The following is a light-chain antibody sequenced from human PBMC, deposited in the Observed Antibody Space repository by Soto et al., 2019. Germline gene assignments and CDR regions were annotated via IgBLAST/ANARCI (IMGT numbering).Light chain of an antibody. Sequence: DIQMTQSPSTLSASLVCRFTITCRASQNIRNWLAWFQQKPGKAPKVLIYDASKLESGVPPRFSGSGSGTEFTLTIYSLQPDDFATYYCQQYNDYSWTFGQGTKVDIK. J-gene: IGKJ1*01. CDR1: QNIRNW. CDR3: QQYNDYSWT. V-gene: IGKV1-5*01. CDR2: DAS.